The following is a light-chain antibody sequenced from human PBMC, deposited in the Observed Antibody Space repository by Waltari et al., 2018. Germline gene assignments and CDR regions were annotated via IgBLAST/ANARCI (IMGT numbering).Light chain of an antibody. CDR1: LRLGHSDGNTY. Sequence: IVMTQTPLSSPVTLGQPASISCMSSLRLGHSDGNTYLRWPQQRPGQPPRLLIYKISNRFSGVPDRFSGSGAGTDFTLKISRVEAEDVGVYFCMQVTQLPLFRYTFGQGTKLEIK. CDR2: KIS. CDR3: MQVTQLPLFRYT. V-gene: IGKV2-24*01. J-gene: IGKJ2*01.